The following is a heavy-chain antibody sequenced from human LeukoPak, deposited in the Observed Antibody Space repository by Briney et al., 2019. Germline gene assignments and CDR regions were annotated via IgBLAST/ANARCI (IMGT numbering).Heavy chain of an antibody. CDR3: VRDSSRGQSLGVIY. CDR1: GFTFSTYN. V-gene: IGHV3-48*01. CDR2: INADSSTI. J-gene: IGHJ4*02. Sequence: GGSLRLSCAASGFTFSTYNMNWVRQAPGKGLEWISYINADSSTIQYADSVRGRFTTSRDNAKNSLYLQMNSLRAEDTAVYYCVRDSSRGQSLGVIYWGQGSLVTVSS. D-gene: IGHD2-15*01.